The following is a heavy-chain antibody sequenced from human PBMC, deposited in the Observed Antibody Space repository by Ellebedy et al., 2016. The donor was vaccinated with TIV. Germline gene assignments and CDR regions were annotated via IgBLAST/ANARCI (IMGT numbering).Heavy chain of an antibody. J-gene: IGHJ4*02. CDR3: AKDVRGVLYYFDS. D-gene: IGHD3-10*01. CDR1: GFNFSKFA. CDR2: ISDTGITK. V-gene: IGHV3-23*01. Sequence: GGSLRLXXAASGFNFSKFAMGWVRRAPGKGLVWVSAISDTGITKYYADSVKGRFTISRNASTNTLYLQMNGLRAEDTAVYYCAKDVRGVLYYFDSWGQGTPVTVSS.